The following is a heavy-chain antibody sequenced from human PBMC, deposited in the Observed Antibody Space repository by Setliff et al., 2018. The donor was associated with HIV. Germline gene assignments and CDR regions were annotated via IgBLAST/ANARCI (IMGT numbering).Heavy chain of an antibody. V-gene: IGHV4-38-2*01. J-gene: IGHJ4*02. CDR3: ARGRGYFDY. D-gene: IGHD2-15*01. CDR1: GYSISSGYY. CDR2: IYHSGTT. Sequence: SETLSLTCAVSGYSISSGYYWGWIRQPPGKGLEWVGSIYHSGTTYYNPSLKSRVTISVDTSKSQFSLRLNSVTATDTALYYCARGRGYFDYWGQGTLVTVSS.